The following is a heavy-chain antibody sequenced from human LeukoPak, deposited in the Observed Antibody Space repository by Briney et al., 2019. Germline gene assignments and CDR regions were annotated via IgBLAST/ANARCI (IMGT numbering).Heavy chain of an antibody. CDR2: IYSGGST. Sequence: GGSLRLSCAASGFTVSSNYMSWVRQAPGKGLEWVSVIYSGGSTYYADSVKGRFTISRDNSKNTLYLQMNSLRAEDTAVYYCARVPTDHDYGDYAPPGYFDYWGQGTLVTVSS. D-gene: IGHD4-17*01. V-gene: IGHV3-53*01. CDR3: ARVPTDHDYGDYAPPGYFDY. J-gene: IGHJ4*02. CDR1: GFTVSSNY.